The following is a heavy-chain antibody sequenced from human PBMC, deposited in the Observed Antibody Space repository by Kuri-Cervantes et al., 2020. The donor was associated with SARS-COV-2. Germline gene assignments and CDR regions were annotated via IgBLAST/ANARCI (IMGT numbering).Heavy chain of an antibody. CDR3: AKDPGFRELLYYFDY. CDR1: GFTSSSYA. D-gene: IGHD3-10*01. Sequence: GGSLRLSCAASGFTSSSYAMSWVRQAPGKGLEWVSAISGSGGSTYYADSVKGRFTISRDNSKNTLYLQMNSLRAEDTAVYYCAKDPGFRELLYYFDYWGQGTLVTVSS. J-gene: IGHJ4*02. CDR2: ISGSGGST. V-gene: IGHV3-23*01.